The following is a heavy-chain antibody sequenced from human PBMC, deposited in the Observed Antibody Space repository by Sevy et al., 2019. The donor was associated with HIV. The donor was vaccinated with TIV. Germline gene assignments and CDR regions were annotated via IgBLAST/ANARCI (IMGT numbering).Heavy chain of an antibody. D-gene: IGHD3-10*01. V-gene: IGHV4-34*01. CDR3: ARVPSLYGSGSYYREYYFDS. CDR2: NNDVGST. J-gene: IGHJ4*02. Sequence: SETLSLTCAVYGGSFNGYFWSWIRHSPGKGLEWIGENNDVGSTRYNPSLKSRVTISVDTSKSQFSLELTSVTAADTAVYFCARVPSLYGSGSYYREYYFDSWGQGTLVTVSS. CDR1: GGSFNGYF.